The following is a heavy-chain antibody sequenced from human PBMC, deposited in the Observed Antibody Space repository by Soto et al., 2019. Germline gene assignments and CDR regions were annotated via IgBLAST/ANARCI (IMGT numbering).Heavy chain of an antibody. Sequence: SESLSLTCTVSGGSISSYYWSWIRQPPGKGLEWIGYIYYSGSTNYNPSLKSRVTISVDTSKNQFSLKLSSVTAADTAVYYCARGVQSGEAAAATYYFDYWGQGTLVTVS. CDR3: ARGVQSGEAAAATYYFDY. D-gene: IGHD6-13*01. V-gene: IGHV4-59*08. CDR2: IYYSGST. J-gene: IGHJ4*02. CDR1: GGSISSYY.